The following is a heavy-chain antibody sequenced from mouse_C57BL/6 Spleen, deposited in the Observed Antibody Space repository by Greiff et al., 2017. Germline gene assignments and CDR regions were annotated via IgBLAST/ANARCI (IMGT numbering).Heavy chain of an antibody. CDR1: GYTFTSYW. V-gene: IGHV1-50*01. J-gene: IGHJ4*01. CDR3: ARKEDGYYGVFGAMDY. Sequence: QVQLQQPGAELVKPGASVKLSCKASGYTFTSYWMQWVKQRPGQGLEWIGEIDPSDSYTNYNQKFKGKATLTVDTSSSTAYMQLSSLTSEDSAVYYCARKEDGYYGVFGAMDYWGQGTSVTVSS. CDR2: IDPSDSYT. D-gene: IGHD2-3*01.